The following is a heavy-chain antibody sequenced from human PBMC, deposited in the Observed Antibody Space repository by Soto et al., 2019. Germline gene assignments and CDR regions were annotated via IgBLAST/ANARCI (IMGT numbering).Heavy chain of an antibody. Sequence: QVHLQESGPGLVKPSETLSLTCAVSRASIGSGGWWSWVRQPPGKGLEWIAEIFHDGNTNYSPSLKSRVTISVDKSQNQFSLNVYSVTAADTAVYYCARHEGWTGPDQWGQGTLVTVSS. V-gene: IGHV4-4*02. CDR1: RASIGSGGW. D-gene: IGHD2-8*02. CDR3: ARHEGWTGPDQ. J-gene: IGHJ5*02. CDR2: IFHDGNT.